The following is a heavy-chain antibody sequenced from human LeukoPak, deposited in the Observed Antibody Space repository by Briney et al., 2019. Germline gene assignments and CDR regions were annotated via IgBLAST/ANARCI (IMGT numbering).Heavy chain of an antibody. V-gene: IGHV1-18*01. CDR3: ARDKNWDLEY. Sequence: ASVKVSCKTSGYTFTSYGISWMRQAPGQGLEWMGWISTYNGNTNYAQNLQGRVTMTTDTSTSTAYMELRSLRSDDTAVYYCARDKNWDLEYWGQVALVTVSS. CDR1: GYTFTSYG. CDR2: ISTYNGNT. J-gene: IGHJ4*02. D-gene: IGHD7-27*01.